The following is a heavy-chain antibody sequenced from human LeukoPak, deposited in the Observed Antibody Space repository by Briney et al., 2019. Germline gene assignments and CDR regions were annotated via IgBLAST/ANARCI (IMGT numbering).Heavy chain of an antibody. CDR2: IYYSGGT. V-gene: IGHV4-30-4*01. J-gene: IGHJ3*02. Sequence: SQTLSLTCTVSGGSISSGDYYWSWIRQPPGKGLEWIGYIYYSGGTYYNPSLKSRVTISVDTSKNQFSLKLSSVTAADTAVYYCAKARGSYGPIDAFDIWGQGTMVTVSS. CDR3: AKARGSYGPIDAFDI. CDR1: GGSISSGDYY. D-gene: IGHD1-26*01.